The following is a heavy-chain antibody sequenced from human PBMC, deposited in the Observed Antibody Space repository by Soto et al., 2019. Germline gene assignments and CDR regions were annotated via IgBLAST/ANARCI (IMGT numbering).Heavy chain of an antibody. Sequence: QLQLQESGPGLVKPSETLSLTCTVSGGSISSSSYYWGWIRQPPGKGLEWIGSIYYSGSTYYNPSLKSRVTISVDTSKNQFSLKLSSVTAADTAVYYCARLRVALIAVAGTDAFDIWGQETMVTVSS. V-gene: IGHV4-39*01. D-gene: IGHD6-19*01. J-gene: IGHJ3*02. CDR1: GGSISSSSYY. CDR2: IYYSGST. CDR3: ARLRVALIAVAGTDAFDI.